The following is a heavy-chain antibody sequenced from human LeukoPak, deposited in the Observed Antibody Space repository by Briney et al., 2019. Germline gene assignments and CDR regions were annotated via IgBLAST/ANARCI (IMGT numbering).Heavy chain of an antibody. J-gene: IGHJ6*03. Sequence: GGSLRLSCAASGFTVSSNYMSWVRQAPGKGLEWVPVIYSGGSTYYADSVKGRFTISRDNSKNTLYLQMNSLRAEDTAVYYCARDIRVTTGYYMDVWGKGTTVTVSS. CDR1: GFTVSSNY. CDR2: IYSGGST. CDR3: ARDIRVTTGYYMDV. V-gene: IGHV3-53*01. D-gene: IGHD4-17*01.